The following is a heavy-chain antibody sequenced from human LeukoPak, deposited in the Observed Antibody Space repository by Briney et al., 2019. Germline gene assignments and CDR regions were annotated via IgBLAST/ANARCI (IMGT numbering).Heavy chain of an antibody. D-gene: IGHD3-9*01. CDR3: ARDSNYYDSTDYLDH. CDR2: INPNNGDT. J-gene: IGHJ4*02. CDR1: GYTFSGYY. Sequence: ASVKDSCKASGYTFSGYYIHWIRQAPGQGLEWMGWINPNNGDTKYAQTFHGRVTMTRDTSIRTAYMELSGLRYDDTALYYCARDSNYYDSTDYLDHWGQGSPIIVSS. V-gene: IGHV1-2*02.